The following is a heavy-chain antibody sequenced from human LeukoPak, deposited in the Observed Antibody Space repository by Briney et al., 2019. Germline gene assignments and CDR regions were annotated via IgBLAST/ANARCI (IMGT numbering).Heavy chain of an antibody. V-gene: IGHV1-69*01. CDR3: ARAVGDTAMVEFDH. D-gene: IGHD5-18*01. CDR1: GGTFSSYA. J-gene: IGHJ5*02. CDR2: IIPIFGTA. Sequence: AASVKVSFKASGGTFSSYAISWVRQAPGQGLEWMGGIIPIFGTANYAQKFQGRVTITADESTSTAYMELSSLRSEDTAVYYCARAVGDTAMVEFDHWGQGTLVTVSS.